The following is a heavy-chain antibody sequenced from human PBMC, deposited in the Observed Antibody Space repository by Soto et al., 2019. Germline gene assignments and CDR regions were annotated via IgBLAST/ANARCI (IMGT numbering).Heavy chain of an antibody. CDR1: GCTFSSYG. D-gene: IGHD3-22*01. J-gene: IGHJ3*02. Sequence: GGSLRLSWAASGCTFSSYGMHWVRQAPCKWLEWVAVISYDGSNKYYADSVKGRFTISRDNSKNTLYLQMNSLRAEDTAVYYCAKDLDYYDSSGYLDAFDIWGQGTMVTVS. V-gene: IGHV3-30*18. CDR3: AKDLDYYDSSGYLDAFDI. CDR2: ISYDGSNK.